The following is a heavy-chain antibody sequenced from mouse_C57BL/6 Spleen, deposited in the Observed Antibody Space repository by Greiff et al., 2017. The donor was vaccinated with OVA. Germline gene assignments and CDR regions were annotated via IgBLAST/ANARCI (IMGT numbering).Heavy chain of an antibody. CDR2: IYPRDGST. J-gene: IGHJ3*01. Sequence: QVQLKESGPELVKPGASVKLSCKASGYTFTSYDINWVKPRPGPGLEWIGWIYPRDGSTKYTEKFTGKATLTVDTSSSTAYMELHSRTSEDAAVYFCARENYGSSPWFAYWGKGTLVTVSA. V-gene: IGHV1-85*01. CDR3: ARENYGSSPWFAY. CDR1: GYTFTSYD. D-gene: IGHD1-1*01.